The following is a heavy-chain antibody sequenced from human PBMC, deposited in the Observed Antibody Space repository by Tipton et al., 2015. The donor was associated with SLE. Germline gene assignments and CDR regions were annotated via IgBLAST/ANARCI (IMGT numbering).Heavy chain of an antibody. D-gene: IGHD6-19*01. CDR1: GGSISSSSYY. CDR2: IYFSGTS. J-gene: IGHJ4*02. CDR3: ARLRSDWQMTDYYFDY. V-gene: IGHV4-39*07. Sequence: GLVKPSETLSLSCTVSGGSISSSSYYWGWIRQPPGKGLEWIGSIYFSGTSYYNPSLQSRVIISVDTSKNQFSLKLSSVTAADTAFYYCARLRSDWQMTDYYFDYWGQGTLVTVSS.